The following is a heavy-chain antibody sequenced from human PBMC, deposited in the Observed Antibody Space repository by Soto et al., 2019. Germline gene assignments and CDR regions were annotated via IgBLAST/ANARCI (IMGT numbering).Heavy chain of an antibody. CDR3: ATGRSSHRY. J-gene: IGHJ4*02. CDR1: GGSISSYY. Sequence: SETLSLTCTVSGGSISSYYWSWIRQHPEKGLESIGYIYYSGSTNYNPSLKSRVTISVDTAKNQFSLRVTSVTAADTAVYYCATGRSSHRYWGQGTLVTVSS. CDR2: IYYSGST. V-gene: IGHV4-59*12.